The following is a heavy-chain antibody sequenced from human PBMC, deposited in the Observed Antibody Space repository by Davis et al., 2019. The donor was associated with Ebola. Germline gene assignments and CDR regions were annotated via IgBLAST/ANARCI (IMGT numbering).Heavy chain of an antibody. CDR2: ISGSGGST. CDR1: GFTFSSYA. CDR3: AKQFGYCSSTSCQTPFDY. D-gene: IGHD2-2*01. V-gene: IGHV3-23*01. J-gene: IGHJ4*02. Sequence: PGGSLRLSCAASGFTFSSYAMSWVRQAPGKGLEWVSAISGSGGSTYYADSVKGRFTISRDNSKNTLYLQMNSLRAEDTAVYYCAKQFGYCSSTSCQTPFDYWGQGTLVTVSS.